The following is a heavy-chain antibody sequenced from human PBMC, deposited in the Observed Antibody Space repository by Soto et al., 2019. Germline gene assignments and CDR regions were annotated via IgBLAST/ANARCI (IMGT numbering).Heavy chain of an antibody. CDR3: AGGFKKRGDQAYYLDC. CDR2: IYYSGST. Sequence: PSETLSLTCTVSGGSISRYYWSWIRQPPGKGLEWIGYIYYSGSTNYNPSLKSRVTISVDTSKNQFSLKLSLVTAADTAVYYCAGGFKKRGDQAYYLDCWGRGTLLTVSS. V-gene: IGHV4-59*01. D-gene: IGHD3-16*01. J-gene: IGHJ4*02. CDR1: GGSISRYY.